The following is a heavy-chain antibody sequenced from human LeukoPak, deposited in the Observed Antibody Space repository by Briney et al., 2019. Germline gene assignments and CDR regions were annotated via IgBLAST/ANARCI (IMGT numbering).Heavy chain of an antibody. CDR1: GFTFSSYA. D-gene: IGHD4-23*01. Sequence: GGSLRLSCAASGFTFSSYAMSWVRQAPGKGLEWVSAISGSGGSTYYADSVKGRFTISRDNSKNTLYLQMNSLRAEDTAVYYCAKGISGAVVTPGPFDYRGQGTLVTVSS. J-gene: IGHJ4*02. CDR3: AKGISGAVVTPGPFDY. V-gene: IGHV3-23*01. CDR2: ISGSGGST.